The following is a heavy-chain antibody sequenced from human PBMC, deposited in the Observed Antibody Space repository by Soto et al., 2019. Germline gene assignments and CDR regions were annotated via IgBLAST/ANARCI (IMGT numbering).Heavy chain of an antibody. D-gene: IGHD3-22*01. J-gene: IGHJ4*02. V-gene: IGHV3-23*01. Sequence: PGGSLRLSCAASGFTFSTYAMAWVRQAPGKGLEWVSGVSASGLNTDYADPVKGRFYISRDNSKNTVYLHMNSLRAEDTALYYCAKDKYCYDTSCYYIFDYWGQGTLVTVSS. CDR3: AKDKYCYDTSCYYIFDY. CDR1: GFTFSTYA. CDR2: VSASGLNT.